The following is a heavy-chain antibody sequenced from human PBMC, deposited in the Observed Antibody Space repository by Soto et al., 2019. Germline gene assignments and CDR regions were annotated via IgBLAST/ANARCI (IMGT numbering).Heavy chain of an antibody. Sequence: GGSLRLSCAASGFTFSSYGMHWVRQAPGKGLEWVAVISYDGSNKYYADSVKGRFTISRDNSKNTLYLQMNSLRAEDTAVYYCAKGSSYYDILTGSVDVYYYYGMDVWGQGTTVTVSS. J-gene: IGHJ6*02. CDR1: GFTFSSYG. D-gene: IGHD3-9*01. V-gene: IGHV3-30*18. CDR3: AKGSSYYDILTGSVDVYYYYGMDV. CDR2: ISYDGSNK.